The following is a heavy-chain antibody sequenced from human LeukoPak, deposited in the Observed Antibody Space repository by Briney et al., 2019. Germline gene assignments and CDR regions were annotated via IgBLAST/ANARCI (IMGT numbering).Heavy chain of an antibody. CDR2: ISSSGSTI. Sequence: GGSLRLSCAASGFTFSDYYLSWIRQAPGKGLEWVSYISSSGSTINYADSVKGRFTISRDNSKNTLYLQMNSLRAEDTAVYYCAPKPGYYYMDVWGKGTTVTVSS. CDR1: GFTFSDYY. CDR3: APKPGYYYMDV. J-gene: IGHJ6*03. V-gene: IGHV3-11*01.